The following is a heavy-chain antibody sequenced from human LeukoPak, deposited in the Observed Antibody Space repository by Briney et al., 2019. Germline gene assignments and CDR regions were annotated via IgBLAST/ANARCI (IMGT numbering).Heavy chain of an antibody. Sequence: SETLSLTCTVSGGSISSSSYYWGWIRQPPGKGLEWIGSIYYSGSTYYNPSLKSRVTISVDTSKNQFSLKLSSVTAADTCVYYCARGLEATILKFDLWGQGTLVTVSS. CDR1: GGSISSSSYY. CDR2: IYYSGST. CDR3: ARGLEATILKFDL. D-gene: IGHD5-12*01. J-gene: IGHJ5*02. V-gene: IGHV4-39*01.